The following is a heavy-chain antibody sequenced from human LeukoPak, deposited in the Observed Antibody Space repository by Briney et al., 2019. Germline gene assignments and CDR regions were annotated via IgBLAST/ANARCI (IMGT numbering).Heavy chain of an antibody. CDR3: ARGVATTQFGGAFDI. CDR2: IYTSGST. D-gene: IGHD5-12*01. Sequence: SETLSLTCTVSGGSISSYYWSWIRQPAGKGLEWIGCIYTSGSTNYNPSLKSRVTMSVDTSKNQFSLKLSSVTAADTAVYYCARGVATTQFGGAFDIWGQGTMVTVSS. V-gene: IGHV4-4*07. J-gene: IGHJ3*02. CDR1: GGSISSYY.